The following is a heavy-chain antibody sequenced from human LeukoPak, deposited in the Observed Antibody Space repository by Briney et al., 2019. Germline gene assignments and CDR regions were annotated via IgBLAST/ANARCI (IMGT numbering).Heavy chain of an antibody. Sequence: GRSLRLSCAASGFTFSRYAMHWVRQAPGKGLEWVAVIPYDGSNKYCADSVKGRFTISRDNSKNTLYLQMNSLRAEDTAVYYCAREGCSGGSCYSFDYWGQGTLVTVSS. CDR2: IPYDGSNK. V-gene: IGHV3-30-3*01. CDR3: AREGCSGGSCYSFDY. D-gene: IGHD2-15*01. J-gene: IGHJ4*02. CDR1: GFTFSRYA.